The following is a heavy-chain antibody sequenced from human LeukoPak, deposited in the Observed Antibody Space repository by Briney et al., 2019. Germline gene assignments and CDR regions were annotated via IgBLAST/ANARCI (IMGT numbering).Heavy chain of an antibody. J-gene: IGHJ4*02. D-gene: IGHD2-2*01. CDR1: GFTFSSYA. CDR3: ARDLDIVVVPAAFDY. V-gene: IGHV3-30*04. CDR2: ISYDGSNK. Sequence: PGRSLRLSCAASGFTFSSYAMHWVRQAPGKGLEWVAVISYDGSNKYYADSVKGRFTISRDNSKNTLYLQMNSLRAEDTAAYYCARDLDIVVVPAAFDYWGQGILVTVSS.